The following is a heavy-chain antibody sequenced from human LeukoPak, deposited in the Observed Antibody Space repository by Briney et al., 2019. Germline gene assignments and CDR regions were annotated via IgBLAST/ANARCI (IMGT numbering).Heavy chain of an antibody. Sequence: ASVKASCKVSGYTLTELSMHWVRQAPGKGLEWMGGFDPEDGETIYAQKFQGRVTMTEDTSTDTAYMELSSLRSEDTAVYYCATVRAYYYDSSGYYSKAFDIWGQGTMVTVSS. CDR3: ATVRAYYYDSSGYYSKAFDI. V-gene: IGHV1-24*01. J-gene: IGHJ3*02. CDR2: FDPEDGET. CDR1: GYTLTELS. D-gene: IGHD3-22*01.